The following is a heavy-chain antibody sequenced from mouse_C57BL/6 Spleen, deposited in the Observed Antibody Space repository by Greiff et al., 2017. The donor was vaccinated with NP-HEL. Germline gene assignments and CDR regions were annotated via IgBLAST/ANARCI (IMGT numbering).Heavy chain of an antibody. J-gene: IGHJ3*01. CDR2: INPNNGGT. CDR1: GYTFTDYY. V-gene: IGHV1-26*01. Sequence: EVQLQQSGPELVKPGASVQISCKASGYTFTDYYMNWVKQSHGKSLEWIGDINPNNGGTSYNQKFKGKATLTVDKSSSTAYMELRSLTSEDSAVYYCARDPITTVEAWFAYWGQGTLVTVSA. CDR3: ARDPITTVEAWFAY. D-gene: IGHD1-1*01.